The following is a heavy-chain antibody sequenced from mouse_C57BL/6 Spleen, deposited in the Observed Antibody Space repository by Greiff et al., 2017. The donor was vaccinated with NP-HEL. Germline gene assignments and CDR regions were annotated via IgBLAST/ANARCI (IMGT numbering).Heavy chain of an antibody. Sequence: QVQLKQSGAELVKPGASVKMSCKASGYTFTSYWITWVKQRPGQGLEWIGDIYPGSGSTNYNEKFKSKATLTVDTSSSTAYMQLSSLTSEDSAVYYCARDDGYYFDYWGQGTTLTVSS. CDR1: GYTFTSYW. D-gene: IGHD2-3*01. CDR2: IYPGSGST. CDR3: ARDDGYYFDY. J-gene: IGHJ2*01. V-gene: IGHV1-55*01.